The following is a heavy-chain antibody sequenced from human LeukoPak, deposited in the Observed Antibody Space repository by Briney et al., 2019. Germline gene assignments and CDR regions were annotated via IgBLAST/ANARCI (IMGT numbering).Heavy chain of an antibody. Sequence: SGPTLANPSQTLTLTCTFSGFSRSTSGVGGGWIRQPPGKALEWLALSYWDDEKRYSPSRKSRLNITTDTSKNQVVLTICNIDPVNTATYYCALPPSGYELLWFGELSSWFDPWGQGTLVTVSS. CDR3: ALPPSGYELLWFGELSSWFDP. CDR1: GFSRSTSGVG. CDR2: SYWDDEK. V-gene: IGHV2-5*02. J-gene: IGHJ5*02. D-gene: IGHD3-10*01.